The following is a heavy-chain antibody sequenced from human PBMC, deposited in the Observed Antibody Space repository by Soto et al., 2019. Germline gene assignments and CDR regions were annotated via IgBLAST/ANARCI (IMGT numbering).Heavy chain of an antibody. CDR1: GGTFSSYA. CDR2: IIPIFGTA. Sequence: SVKVSCKASGGTFSSYAISWLRQAPGQGLEWRGGIIPIFGTANYAQKFQGRVTITADESTSTAYMELRSLRSADTAVYYCASCGRIAVAGGAFYYYGMDVWGQGTTVTVSS. CDR3: ASCGRIAVAGGAFYYYGMDV. V-gene: IGHV1-69*13. J-gene: IGHJ6*01. D-gene: IGHD6-19*01.